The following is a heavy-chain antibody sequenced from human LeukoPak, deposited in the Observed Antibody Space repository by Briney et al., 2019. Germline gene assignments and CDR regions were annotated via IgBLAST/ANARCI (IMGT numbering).Heavy chain of an antibody. Sequence: GSLRLSCAASGFTFSTYEMNWVRQAPGKGLEWVSYISSSGSTIYYADSVKGRFTISRDNAKSSMYLQMNSLRAEDTAVYYCARVSPNTVTTLQYFDYWGQGTLVTVSS. J-gene: IGHJ4*02. V-gene: IGHV3-48*03. CDR1: GFTFSTYE. CDR2: ISSSGSTI. CDR3: ARVSPNTVTTLQYFDY. D-gene: IGHD4-17*01.